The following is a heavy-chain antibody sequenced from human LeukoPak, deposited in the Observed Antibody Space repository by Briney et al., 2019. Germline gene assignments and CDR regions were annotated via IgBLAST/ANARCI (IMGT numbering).Heavy chain of an antibody. CDR2: INSDGSST. Sequence: PGGSLRLSCAASGFTFSYYWMHWVRQAPGKGLVWVSRINSDGSSTNHADSVKGRFTISRDNAKNTLYLQTNSLRAEDTAVYYCARGGVYSYDPADYWGQGTLVTVSS. D-gene: IGHD5-18*01. CDR3: ARGGVYSYDPADY. CDR1: GFTFSYYW. J-gene: IGHJ4*02. V-gene: IGHV3-74*01.